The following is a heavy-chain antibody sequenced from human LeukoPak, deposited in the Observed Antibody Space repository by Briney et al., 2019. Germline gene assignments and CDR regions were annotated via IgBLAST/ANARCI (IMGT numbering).Heavy chain of an antibody. V-gene: IGHV3-23*01. CDR1: GFTFSSYA. D-gene: IGHD4-17*01. Sequence: GSLRLSCAASGFTFSSYAMSWVRQAPGKGLEWVSAISGSGGSTYYADSVKGRFTISRDNSKDTLYLQMNSLRAEDTAVYYCAKDLNVGARFDPWGQGTLVTVSS. J-gene: IGHJ5*02. CDR3: AKDLNVGARFDP. CDR2: ISGSGGST.